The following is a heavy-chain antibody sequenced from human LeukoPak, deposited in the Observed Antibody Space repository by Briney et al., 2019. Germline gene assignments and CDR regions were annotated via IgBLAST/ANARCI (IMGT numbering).Heavy chain of an antibody. CDR2: INPSGSSA. V-gene: IGHV1-46*01. CDR3: ARDNSVGETAWWFDP. J-gene: IGHJ5*02. D-gene: IGHD1-26*01. Sequence: GASVKVSCKASGYSFTSYYMHWVQQAPGQGLEWMGFINPSGSSAAYAQKFQGRLTMTRDMFTSTDYMELTSLTSDDTAVYYCARDNSVGETAWWFDPWGQGTLVTVSS. CDR1: GYSFTSYY.